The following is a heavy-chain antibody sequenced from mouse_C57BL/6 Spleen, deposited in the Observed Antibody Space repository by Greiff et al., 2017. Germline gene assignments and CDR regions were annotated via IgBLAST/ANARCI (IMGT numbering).Heavy chain of an antibody. CDR2: IYPGSGST. J-gene: IGHJ2*01. V-gene: IGHV1-55*01. CDR1: GYTFTSYW. Sequence: QVQLKQPGAELVKPGASVKMSCKASGYTFTSYWITWVKQRPGQGLEWIGDIYPGSGSTNYNEKFKSKATLTVDTSSSTAYMQLSSLTSEDSAVYYCANIYYDYPYYFDYWGQGTTLTVSS. CDR3: ANIYYDYPYYFDY. D-gene: IGHD2-4*01.